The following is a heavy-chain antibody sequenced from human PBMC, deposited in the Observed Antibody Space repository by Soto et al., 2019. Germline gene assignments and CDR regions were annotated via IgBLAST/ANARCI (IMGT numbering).Heavy chain of an antibody. CDR3: ASRFVPMVRAVSGERYYYYGMDV. CDR1: GGTFSSYA. V-gene: IGHV1-69*06. J-gene: IGHJ6*02. Sequence: SVKVSCKASGGTFSSYAISWVPQAPGQGLEWMGGIIPIFGTANYAQKFQGRVTITADKSTSTAYMELSSLRSEDTAVYYCASRFVPMVRAVSGERYYYYGMDVWG. CDR2: IIPIFGTA. D-gene: IGHD3-10*01.